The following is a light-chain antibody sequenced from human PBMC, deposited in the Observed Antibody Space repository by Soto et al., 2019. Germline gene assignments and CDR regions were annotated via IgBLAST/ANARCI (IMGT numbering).Light chain of an antibody. CDR3: QQYGSSPMYT. J-gene: IGKJ2*01. CDR2: GAS. V-gene: IGKV3-20*01. Sequence: IVLTQSPGTLSLSPGERATLSCRASQSVSSSYLAWYQQKPGQAPRLLIYGASSRATGIPDRFSGSGSGTDFTLTISRLEPEDFAVYYSQQYGSSPMYTFGQGTKLEIK. CDR1: QSVSSSY.